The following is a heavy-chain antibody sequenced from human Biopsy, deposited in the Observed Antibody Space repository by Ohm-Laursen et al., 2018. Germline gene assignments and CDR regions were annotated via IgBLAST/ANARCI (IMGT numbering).Heavy chain of an antibody. CDR1: GGSISSDY. J-gene: IGHJ6*02. CDR2: IYYSGST. Sequence: GTLSLTCTVSGGSISSDYWSWIRQAPGKGLERIGYIYYSGSTNYNPSLKSRVTISVDTSKNQFSLRLNSVTAADTAVYYCARATNSTGWSYYYFYGMDVWDQGTTVTVSS. V-gene: IGHV4-59*01. CDR3: ARATNSTGWSYYYFYGMDV. D-gene: IGHD6-19*01.